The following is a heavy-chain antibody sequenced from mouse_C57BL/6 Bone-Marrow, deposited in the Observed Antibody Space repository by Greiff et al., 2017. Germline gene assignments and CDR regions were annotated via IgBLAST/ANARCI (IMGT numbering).Heavy chain of an antibody. CDR1: GFNIKDYY. D-gene: IGHD1-1*01. J-gene: IGHJ2*01. CDR3: TTGGITTVVAGN. V-gene: IGHV14-1*01. CDR2: IDPEDGDT. Sequence: VQLQQSGAELVRPGASLKLSCTASGFNIKDYYMHWVKQRPEQGLEWIGRIDPEDGDTEYAPKFQGKATMTADTSSNTAYLQLSSLTSEDTAVYYCTTGGITTVVAGNWGQGTTLTVSS.